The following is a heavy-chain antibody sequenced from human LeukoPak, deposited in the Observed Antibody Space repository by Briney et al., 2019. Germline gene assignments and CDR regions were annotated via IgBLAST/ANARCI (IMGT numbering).Heavy chain of an antibody. D-gene: IGHD4-23*01. J-gene: IGHJ4*02. V-gene: IGHV1-8*01. CDR2: MKPNSGNT. Sequence: GASVKVSCTASGYTFTNYDINWVRQATGQGLEWMGYMKPNSGNTGYAQKFQGRVTMTRDTSISTAYMELSSLTSEDTAVYSCAGGLRWKDHWGQGTLVTVSS. CDR3: AGGLRWKDH. CDR1: GYTFTNYD.